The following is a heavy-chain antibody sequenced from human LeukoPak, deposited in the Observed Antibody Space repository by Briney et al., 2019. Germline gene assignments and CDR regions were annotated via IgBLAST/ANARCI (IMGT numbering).Heavy chain of an antibody. D-gene: IGHD6-6*01. V-gene: IGHV4-4*07. J-gene: IGHJ5*01. CDR3: AREGSIAAFTWFDS. CDR2: VHRNGNS. Sequence: LETMSLTCTVSGGTLGDHYWNWIRQTAGKGLEWIGRVHRNGNSKYNPSLQSRVTMSVDTSQNQLFLRLTSAIAADTAVYFCAREGSIAAFTWFDSWGQGTLVTVSS. CDR1: GGTLGDHY.